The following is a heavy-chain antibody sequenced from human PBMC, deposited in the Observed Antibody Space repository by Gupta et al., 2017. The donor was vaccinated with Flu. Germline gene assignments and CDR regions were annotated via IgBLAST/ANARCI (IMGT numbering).Heavy chain of an antibody. Sequence: KGLEWVAYISSSGITIYYADSVKGRFTISRDNSKNSLLLQMNSLRAEDTAVYYCARGRRFLEWLLPPYYMDVWGKGTTVTVSS. D-gene: IGHD3-3*01. CDR2: ISSSGITI. V-gene: IGHV3-48*03. CDR3: ARGRRFLEWLLPPYYMDV. J-gene: IGHJ6*03.